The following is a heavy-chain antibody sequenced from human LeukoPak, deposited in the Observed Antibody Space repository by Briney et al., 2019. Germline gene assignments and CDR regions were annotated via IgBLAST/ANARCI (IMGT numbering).Heavy chain of an antibody. D-gene: IGHD2-21*02. V-gene: IGHV4-34*01. CDR1: GGSFSGYY. CDR2: INHSGST. Sequence: PSETLSLTCAVYGGSFSGYYWSWIRQPPGKGLEWIGEINHSGSTNYNPSLKNRVTISVDTSKNQFSLKLSSVTAADTAVYYCARVRVAYCGGDCYLWGQGTLVTVSS. J-gene: IGHJ4*02. CDR3: ARVRVAYCGGDCYL.